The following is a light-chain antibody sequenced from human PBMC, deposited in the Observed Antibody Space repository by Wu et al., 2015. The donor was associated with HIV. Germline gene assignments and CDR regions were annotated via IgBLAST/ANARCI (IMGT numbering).Light chain of an antibody. J-gene: IGKJ2*01. V-gene: IGKV1-5*03. CDR1: QSISSW. CDR2: KAS. Sequence: DIQMTQSPSTLSASVGDRVTITCRASQSISSWLAWYQQKPGKAPKLLIYKASSLESGVPSRFSGSGSGTEFTLTISSLQPDDLATYYCQQYNSYLYNFGQGTKLEIK. CDR3: QQYNSYLYN.